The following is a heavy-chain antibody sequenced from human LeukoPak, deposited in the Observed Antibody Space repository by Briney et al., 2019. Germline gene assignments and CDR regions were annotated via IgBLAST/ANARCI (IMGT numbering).Heavy chain of an antibody. CDR2: IHYSGST. CDR1: GGSISTYY. V-gene: IGHV4-59*01. D-gene: IGHD6-6*01. CDR3: ARGTHSSSPIPLDY. J-gene: IGHJ4*02. Sequence: SETLSLTCTVSGGSISTYYWSWIRQTPGKGLEWIGYIHYSGSTNYNPSLNSRVTITVDTSKNQFSLKVNSVTAADTAVYYCARGTHSSSPIPLDYWGQGTLVTVSS.